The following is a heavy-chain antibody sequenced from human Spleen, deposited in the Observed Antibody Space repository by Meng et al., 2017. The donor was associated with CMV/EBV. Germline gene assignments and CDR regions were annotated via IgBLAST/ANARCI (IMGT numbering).Heavy chain of an antibody. J-gene: IGHJ4*02. Sequence: HVPLQGSGPGLVKPSGTLSLTCAVSGGSSSSSNWWSWVRQPPGKGLEWIGEIYHSGSTNYNPSLKSRVTISVDKSKNQFSLKLSSVTAADTAVYYCARVVTALWGYYFDYWGQGTLVTVSS. D-gene: IGHD2-21*02. CDR1: GGSSSSSNW. CDR3: ARVVTALWGYYFDY. V-gene: IGHV4-4*02. CDR2: IYHSGST.